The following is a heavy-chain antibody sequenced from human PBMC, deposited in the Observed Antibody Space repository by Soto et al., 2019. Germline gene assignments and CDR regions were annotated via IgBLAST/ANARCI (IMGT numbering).Heavy chain of an antibody. CDR2: IWYDGSNK. D-gene: IGHD6-13*01. Sequence: QVQLVESGGGVVQPGRSLRLSCAASGFTFSSYGMHWVRQAPGKGQEWVAVIWYDGSNKYYADSVKGRFTISRDNSKNTLYLQMNSLRAEDTAVYYCARDNSSSWYGQTNWFDPWGQGTLVTVSS. V-gene: IGHV3-33*01. CDR3: ARDNSSSWYGQTNWFDP. CDR1: GFTFSSYG. J-gene: IGHJ5*02.